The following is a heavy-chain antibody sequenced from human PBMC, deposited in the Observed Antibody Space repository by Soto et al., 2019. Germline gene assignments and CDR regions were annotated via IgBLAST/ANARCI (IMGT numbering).Heavy chain of an antibody. Sequence: ASVKVSCKASGGTFSSYAISWVRQAPGQGLEWMGGIIPIFGTANYAQKFQGRVTITADESMSTAYMELSSLRSEDTAVYYCARSQDIVVVPAAILPAYYGMDVWGQGTTVTVSS. CDR1: GGTFSSYA. CDR2: IIPIFGTA. V-gene: IGHV1-69*13. CDR3: ARSQDIVVVPAAILPAYYGMDV. J-gene: IGHJ6*02. D-gene: IGHD2-2*02.